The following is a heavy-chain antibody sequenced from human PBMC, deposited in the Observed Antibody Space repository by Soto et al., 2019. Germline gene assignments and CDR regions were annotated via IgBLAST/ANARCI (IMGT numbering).Heavy chain of an antibody. D-gene: IGHD2-15*01. CDR2: FDPEDGET. V-gene: IGHV1-24*01. J-gene: IGHJ5*02. Sequence: ASVKVSCKVSGYTLTELSMHWGRQAPGKGLEWMGGFDPEDGETIYAQKFQGRVTMTEDTSTDTAYMELSSLRSEDTAVYYCATEDLRSPYNWFDPWGQGSLVTVSS. CDR3: ATEDLRSPYNWFDP. CDR1: GYTLTELS.